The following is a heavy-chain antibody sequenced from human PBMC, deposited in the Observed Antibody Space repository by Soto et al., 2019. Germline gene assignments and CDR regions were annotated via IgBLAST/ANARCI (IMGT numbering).Heavy chain of an antibody. CDR2: IIPLFDSA. J-gene: IGHJ4*02. V-gene: IGHV1-69*06. CDR3: AASTFQYGVSGYFQLDH. CDR1: GDTFSNHA. Sequence: AASVKVSCKTSGDTFSNHAISWVRQAPGQGLEWMGGIIPLFDSASYAQRSHDRVTITADKFTSTAYLELRSLTPEDTAVYYCAASTFQYGVSGYFQLDHWGQGTLVTVSS. D-gene: IGHD3-3*01.